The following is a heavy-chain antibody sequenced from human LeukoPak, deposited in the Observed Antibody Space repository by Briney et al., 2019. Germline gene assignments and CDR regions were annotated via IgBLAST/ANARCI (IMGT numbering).Heavy chain of an antibody. CDR2: TSSSDAGT. D-gene: IGHD2-21*01. Sequence: GGPLRLSCAASGFTLSTYAMSWVRQTPGKGLEWVAATSSSDAGTYHADSVRGRFTISRDNSKNTLYLQMNSLRAEDAAVYFCAKAPVTSCRGAYCYPFDSWGQGTLVTVSS. CDR1: GFTLSTYA. J-gene: IGHJ4*02. CDR3: AKAPVTSCRGAYCYPFDS. V-gene: IGHV3-23*01.